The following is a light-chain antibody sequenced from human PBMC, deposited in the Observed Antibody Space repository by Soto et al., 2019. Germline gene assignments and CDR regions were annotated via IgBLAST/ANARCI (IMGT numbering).Light chain of an antibody. J-gene: IGLJ2*01. CDR2: GXS. CDR3: QSYDSILSVV. V-gene: IGLV1-40*01. CDR1: SSNIGAGYD. Sequence: QSVLTKPPSVSGAPGQRVTISCTGSSSNIGAGYDVHWYQQLPGPAPKLLSDGXSNRPPGVPDRFXGSKSGTSASLXITGXQAEDEADYYCQSYDSILSVVFGGGTKVTVL.